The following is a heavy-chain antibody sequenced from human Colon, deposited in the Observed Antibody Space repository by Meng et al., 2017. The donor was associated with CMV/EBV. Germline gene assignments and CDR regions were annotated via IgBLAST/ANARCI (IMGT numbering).Heavy chain of an antibody. Sequence: GESLKISCIVSGFTFRDFGVNWVRQAPGKGLEWVGFIRSPAEGGTTDYAASVKGRFTISRDDSRDIAYLQMDSLRAEDTAVYYCARDGQVQLLHGYGMDVWGQGTTVTVSS. V-gene: IGHV3-49*04. CDR2: IRSPAEGGTT. D-gene: IGHD2-2*01. CDR3: ARDGQVQLLHGYGMDV. J-gene: IGHJ6*02. CDR1: GFTFRDFG.